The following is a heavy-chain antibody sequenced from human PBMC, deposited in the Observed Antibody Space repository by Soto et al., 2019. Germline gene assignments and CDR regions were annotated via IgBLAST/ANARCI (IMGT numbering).Heavy chain of an antibody. Sequence: QAQLQTSGPGLVKPSETLSLTCTVSSVSINSFTNHYYSWIRQPPGKGLEWVGYISKSGFTGYNPSLSSRVTLSVDTSKNQFSLKLSSVTAADTALYFCATQGFGKLHGLVDVWGQGTTVTVSS. V-gene: IGHV4-59*08. D-gene: IGHD3-10*01. CDR3: ATQGFGKLHGLVDV. J-gene: IGHJ6*02. CDR2: ISKSGFT. CDR1: SVSINSFTNHY.